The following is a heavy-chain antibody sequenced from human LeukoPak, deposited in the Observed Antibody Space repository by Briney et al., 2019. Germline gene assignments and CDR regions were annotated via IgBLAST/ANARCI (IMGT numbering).Heavy chain of an antibody. CDR2: IKQDGSEE. CDR1: GFTFSSYW. Sequence: GGSLRLSCAASGFTFSSYWMSWVRQAPGKGLEWVANIKQDGSEEYYVDSVKGRFTISRDNAKNSLYLQMNSLRAEGTAVYYCARDVAGAVGSLNYFDYWGQGTLVTVSS. J-gene: IGHJ4*02. V-gene: IGHV3-7*01. D-gene: IGHD6-13*01. CDR3: ARDVAGAVGSLNYFDY.